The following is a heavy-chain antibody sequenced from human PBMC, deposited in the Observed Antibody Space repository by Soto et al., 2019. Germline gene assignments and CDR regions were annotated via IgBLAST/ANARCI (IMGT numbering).Heavy chain of an antibody. CDR3: AGGRDYDY. CDR1: GCSTTTSVL. J-gene: IGHJ4*02. CDR2: IAHDGHT. Sequence: XETLSLTCNVSGCSTTTSVLWTWVRQFPGRGLEWIGEIAHDGHTNYNPSLSGRVTMSVDLSNSQFSLNVASVNAADTAVYFCAGGRDYDYWGQGTLVTVSS. V-gene: IGHV4-4*01. D-gene: IGHD1-26*01.